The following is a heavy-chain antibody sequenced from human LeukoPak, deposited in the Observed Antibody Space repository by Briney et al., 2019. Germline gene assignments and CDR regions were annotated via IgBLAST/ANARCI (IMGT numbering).Heavy chain of an antibody. CDR3: ARDGGRNYDFWIVDI. CDR1: GGSISSSSYY. Sequence: SETLSLTCTVSGGSISSSSYYWGWIRQPPGKGMEWIGSIYYSGSTYYNPSLKSRVTISVDTSKNQFSLKLSSVTAADTAVYYCARDGGRNYDFWIVDIWGQGTMVTVSS. J-gene: IGHJ3*02. D-gene: IGHD3-3*01. V-gene: IGHV4-39*07. CDR2: IYYSGST.